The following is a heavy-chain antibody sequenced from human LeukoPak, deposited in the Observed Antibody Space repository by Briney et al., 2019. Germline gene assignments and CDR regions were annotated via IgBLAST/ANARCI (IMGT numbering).Heavy chain of an antibody. Sequence: GGSLRLSCAASGFTFSNYAMNWVRQAPGKGLEWVSSISSSSSYIYYADSMKGRFTISRDNAKNSLYLQMNSLRAEDTAVYYCARQSIAAAGAGFGYYWGQGTLVTVSS. D-gene: IGHD6-13*01. CDR2: ISSSSSYI. CDR3: ARQSIAAAGAGFGYY. CDR1: GFTFSNYA. V-gene: IGHV3-21*01. J-gene: IGHJ4*02.